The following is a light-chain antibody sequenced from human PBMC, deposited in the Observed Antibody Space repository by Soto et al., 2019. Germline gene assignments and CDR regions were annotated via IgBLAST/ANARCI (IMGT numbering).Light chain of an antibody. J-gene: IGKJ1*01. CDR1: QSISSW. CDR3: QPYKSYSPTRM. CDR2: KAS. Sequence: DIQMTQSPSTLSASVGDRVTITCRASQSISSWLAWYQQKPGKAPKLLIYKASSLESGVPSRFSGSGSGTGFTLTISSLQPDDFTTYYCQPYKSYSPTRMFGQGTKVEIK. V-gene: IGKV1-5*03.